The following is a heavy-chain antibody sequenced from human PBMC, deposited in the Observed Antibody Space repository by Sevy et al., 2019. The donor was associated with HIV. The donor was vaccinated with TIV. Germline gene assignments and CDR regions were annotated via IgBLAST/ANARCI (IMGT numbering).Heavy chain of an antibody. D-gene: IGHD3-22*01. CDR2: IKQDMSEK. V-gene: IGHV3-7*01. CDR3: ARAQQFTMLVVIGGLYFDF. J-gene: IGHJ4*02. Sequence: GGSLRLSCAASGFTFSSYWMTWVRQAPGKGLEWVANIKQDMSEKYYADSVKGRFTISRDNARNSLYVQMESLRAEDTAVYYGARAQQFTMLVVIGGLYFDFWGQGTLVTVSS. CDR1: GFTFSSYW.